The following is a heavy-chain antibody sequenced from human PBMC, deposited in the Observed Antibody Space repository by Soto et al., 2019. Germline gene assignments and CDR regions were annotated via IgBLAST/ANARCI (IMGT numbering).Heavy chain of an antibody. CDR3: ARGTVTSGRGFGP. J-gene: IGHJ5*02. CDR2: ISTFNGNT. D-gene: IGHD4-17*01. CDR1: ASTFTGYT. V-gene: IGHV1-18*04. Sequence: QVHLVQSGTEVKEPGASVKVSCKASASTFTGYTINWVRQAPGQGLEWMGWISTFNGNTKYAGNFEGRVTMTTNTTTTPSYVEMTSLTFDDTAVYFCARGTVTSGRGFGPWGQGTLVSVSS.